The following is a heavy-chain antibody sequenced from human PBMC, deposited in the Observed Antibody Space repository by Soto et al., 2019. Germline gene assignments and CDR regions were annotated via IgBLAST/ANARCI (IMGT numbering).Heavy chain of an antibody. D-gene: IGHD2-15*01. CDR2: IKSKTDGGTT. Sequence: EVQLVESGGGLVKPGGSLRLSCAASGFTVSNAWMSWVRQAPGKGLEWVGRIKSKTDGGTTDYAAPVKGRFTIPGDDSKNTLYLQMNSLKTEDTAVYYCTTWRDCSGGSCYFDPWGQGTLVTVSS. CDR3: TTWRDCSGGSCYFDP. CDR1: GFTVSNAW. V-gene: IGHV3-15*01. J-gene: IGHJ5*02.